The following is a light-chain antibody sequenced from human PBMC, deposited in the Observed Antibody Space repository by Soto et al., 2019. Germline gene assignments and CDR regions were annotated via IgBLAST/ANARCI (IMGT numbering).Light chain of an antibody. CDR3: QPSGDTPPWT. CDR2: AAS. Sequence: DIQMTQSPSSLSASVGDRVTITCRASQSIRIYLNWYQQKPGKAPELLIFAASSLRSGVPSRFSGSGSGTDFTLTISSLQPEDFATYYCQPSGDTPPWTFGQGTKVEIK. V-gene: IGKV1-39*01. J-gene: IGKJ1*01. CDR1: QSIRIY.